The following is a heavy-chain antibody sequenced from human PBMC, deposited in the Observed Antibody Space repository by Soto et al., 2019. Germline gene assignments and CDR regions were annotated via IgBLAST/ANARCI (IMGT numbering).Heavy chain of an antibody. CDR3: ARVLYNWNDYYYYGMDV. CDR1: GYTFTSNY. V-gene: IGHV1-46*01. J-gene: IGHJ6*02. Sequence: QVQLVQSGAEVKKPGASVKVSCKASGYTFTSNYMHWVRQAPGQGLEWMGIINPSGGSTSYAQKFQGRVTITRDTSTSTVYMELNSLRSEDTAVYYCARVLYNWNDYYYYGMDVWGQGTTVTVSS. D-gene: IGHD1-1*01. CDR2: INPSGGST.